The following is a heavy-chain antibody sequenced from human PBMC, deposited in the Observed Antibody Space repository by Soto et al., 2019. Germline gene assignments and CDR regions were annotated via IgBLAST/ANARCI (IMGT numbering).Heavy chain of an antibody. CDR2: ISSSSSYI. V-gene: IGHV3-21*01. Sequence: GGSLRLSCAASGFTFSSYSMNWVRQAPGKGLEWVSSISSSSSYIYYADSVKGRFTISRDNAKNSLYLQMNSLRAEDTAVYYCARAPPWSSKLDYWGQGTLVTVSS. CDR1: GFTFSSYS. D-gene: IGHD2-8*02. CDR3: ARAPPWSSKLDY. J-gene: IGHJ4*02.